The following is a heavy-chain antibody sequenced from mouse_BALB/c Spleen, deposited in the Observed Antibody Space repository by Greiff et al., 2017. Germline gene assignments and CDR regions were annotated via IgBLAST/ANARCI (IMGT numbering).Heavy chain of an antibody. CDR2: INSNGGST. D-gene: IGHD2-14*01. Sequence: EVKLVESGGGLVQPGGSLKLSCAASGFTFSSYGMSWVRQTPDKRLELVATINSNGGSTYYPDSVKGRFTISRDNAKNTLYLQMSSLKSEDTAMYYCANYRYSYWYFDVWGAGTTVTVSS. J-gene: IGHJ1*01. CDR3: ANYRYSYWYFDV. V-gene: IGHV5-6-3*01. CDR1: GFTFSSYG.